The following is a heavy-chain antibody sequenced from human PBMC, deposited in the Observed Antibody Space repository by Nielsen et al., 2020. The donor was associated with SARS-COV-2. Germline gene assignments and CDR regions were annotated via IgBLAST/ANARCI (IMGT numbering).Heavy chain of an antibody. D-gene: IGHD3-3*01. CDR1: GFTFSSYG. Sequence: GESLKISCAASGFTFSSYGMHWVRQAPGKGLEWVAVISYDGSNKYYADSVKGRFTISRDNSKNTLYLQMNSLRAEDTAVYYCAKGFTILYVVDVWGQGTTVTVSS. CDR2: ISYDGSNK. CDR3: AKGFTILYVVDV. J-gene: IGHJ6*02. V-gene: IGHV3-30*18.